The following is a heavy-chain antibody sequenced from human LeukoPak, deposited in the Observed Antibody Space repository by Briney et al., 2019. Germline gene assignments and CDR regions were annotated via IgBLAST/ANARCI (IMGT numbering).Heavy chain of an antibody. J-gene: IGHJ4*02. V-gene: IGHV3-21*01. CDR1: GFTFSSYS. D-gene: IGHD1-26*01. CDR3: AREVAGATVPEGFDY. Sequence: GGSLRLSCAASGFTFSSYSMNWVRQAPGKGLEWVSSISSSSSYIYYADSVKGRFTISRDNAKNSLYLQMNSLRGEDTAVYYCAREVAGATVPEGFDYWGQGTLVTVSS. CDR2: ISSSSSYI.